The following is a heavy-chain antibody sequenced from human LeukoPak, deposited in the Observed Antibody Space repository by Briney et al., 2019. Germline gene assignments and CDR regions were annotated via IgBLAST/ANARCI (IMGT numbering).Heavy chain of an antibody. CDR2: IYYSGSR. J-gene: IGHJ4*02. CDR1: GGAFSGYY. Sequence: PSETLSLTCAGYGGAFSGYYWSWIRQPPGKGLEWIGDIYYSGSRKYNPSLKSRVTISGDTSKNQCSLKLSSVPAADTAAYYCATVVGGQLGRLVDYWGQGPLVTVSS. V-gene: IGHV4-59*01. D-gene: IGHD6-6*01. CDR3: ATVVGGQLGRLVDY.